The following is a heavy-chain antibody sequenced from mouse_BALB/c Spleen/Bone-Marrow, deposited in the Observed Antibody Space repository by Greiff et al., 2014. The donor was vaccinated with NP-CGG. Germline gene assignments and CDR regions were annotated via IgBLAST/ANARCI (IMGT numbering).Heavy chain of an antibody. J-gene: IGHJ3*01. CDR2: IPPGSGTT. D-gene: IGHD1-1*01. CDR1: GYTFTSYW. CDR3: ARGSYYYASSSTWFAY. V-gene: IGHV1S41*01. Sequence: DLVKPGASVKLSCKASGYTFTSYWINWMKQRPGQGLEWIGRIPPGSGTTYYNEMFKGKATLTVDTSSTTAYIQPSSLSSEDSAVYFCARGSYYYASSSTWFAYWGQGTLVTVSA.